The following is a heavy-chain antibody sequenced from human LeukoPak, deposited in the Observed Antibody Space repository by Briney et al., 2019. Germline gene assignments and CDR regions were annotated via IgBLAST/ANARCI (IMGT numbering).Heavy chain of an antibody. CDR3: ARSGILTDFDY. CDR2: ISSSSTYI. CDR1: GLTFSSYT. D-gene: IGHD3-9*01. V-gene: IGHV3-21*01. J-gene: IGHJ4*02. Sequence: GGSLRLSCAASGLTFSSYTMNWVRQAPGKGLEWVSSISSSSTYIYYADSLKGRFTISRDNAKDSLSLQLNSLRAEDTAVYYCARSGILTDFDYWGQGTLVTVSS.